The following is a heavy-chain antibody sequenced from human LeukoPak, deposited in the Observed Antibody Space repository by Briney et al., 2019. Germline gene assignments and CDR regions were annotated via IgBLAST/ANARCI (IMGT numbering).Heavy chain of an antibody. CDR3: VTAAAGTGLSDY. V-gene: IGHV3-23*01. J-gene: IGHJ4*02. CDR1: GVTLSSYA. D-gene: IGHD6-13*01. Sequence: GGSLRLSCAASGVTLSSYAMSWVRQAPGKGLEWVSAISGSGGSTYYADSVKGRFTISRDNSKNTLYLQMNSLRAEDTAVYYCVTAAAGTGLSDYWGQGTLVTVSS. CDR2: ISGSGGST.